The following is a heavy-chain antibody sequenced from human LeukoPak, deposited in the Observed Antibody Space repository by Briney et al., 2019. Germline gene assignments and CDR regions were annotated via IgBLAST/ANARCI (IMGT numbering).Heavy chain of an antibody. J-gene: IGHJ4*02. D-gene: IGHD3-10*01. CDR3: ARSSKWFRESRLDY. CDR2: INHSGST. Sequence: SETLSLTCAVYGGSFSGYYWSWIRQPPGKGLEWIGEINHSGSTNYNPSLKSRVTISVDTSKNQFSLKLSSVTAADTAVYYCARSSKWFRESRLDYWDQGTLVTVSP. CDR1: GGSFSGYY. V-gene: IGHV4-34*01.